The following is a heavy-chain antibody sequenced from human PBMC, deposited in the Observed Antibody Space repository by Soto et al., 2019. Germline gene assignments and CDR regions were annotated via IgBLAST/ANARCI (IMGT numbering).Heavy chain of an antibody. CDR1: GYSFTDFY. J-gene: IGHJ4*02. CDR2: INPSSGGT. CDR3: ARKGNAYDY. Sequence: GASVKVSCKASGYSFTDFYIHWVRQVPGQGLEWMGWINPSSGGTNYAQQFQGRVTLTRDTSISTAYMELSSLTSDDTAVYHCARKGNAYDYWGQGTLVTVSS. V-gene: IGHV1-2*02. D-gene: IGHD1-1*01.